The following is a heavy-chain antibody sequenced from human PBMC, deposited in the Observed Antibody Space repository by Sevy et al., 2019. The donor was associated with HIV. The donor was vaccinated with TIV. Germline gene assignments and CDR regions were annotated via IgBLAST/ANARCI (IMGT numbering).Heavy chain of an antibody. CDR1: GFTFSHHN. CDR2: ISKSGSTT. V-gene: IGHV3-48*02. Sequence: GGSLRLSCAASGFTFSHHNMNWVRQAPGKGLEWISYISKSGSTTYFADSVRGRFTISIDNAKNSRFLEMHSLTDEVTAVYYCAREENRELGTIPLDSWGRGIQVTVSS. J-gene: IGHJ4*02. D-gene: IGHD7-27*01. CDR3: AREENRELGTIPLDS.